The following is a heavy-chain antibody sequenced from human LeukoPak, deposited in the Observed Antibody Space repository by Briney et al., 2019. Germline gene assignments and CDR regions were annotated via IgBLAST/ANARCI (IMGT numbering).Heavy chain of an antibody. V-gene: IGHV4-34*01. Sequence: SETLSLTCAVSGGSSSGHYWSWIRQSPGEGLEWIGEIDHSGNTNYNPPLKGRLTISVGTSKSQFSLRLSSVTAANTAVYYCAKDSAPGYYYDSSGNAFDIWGQGTMVTVSS. CDR3: AKDSAPGYYYDSSGNAFDI. CDR1: GGSSSGHY. D-gene: IGHD3-22*01. CDR2: IDHSGNT. J-gene: IGHJ3*02.